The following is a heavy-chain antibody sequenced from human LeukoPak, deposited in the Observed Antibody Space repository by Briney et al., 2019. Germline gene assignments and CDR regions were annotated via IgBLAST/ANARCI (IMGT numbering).Heavy chain of an antibody. CDR2: ISGSGART. D-gene: IGHD5-18*01. Sequence: GGSLRLSCAASGFTFSRYAMSWVRQAPGKGLEWVSAISGSGARTYYADSVKGRFTISRDNSKNTLYLQMNSLRVEDTAVYYCAKSMSGYSYGTIDYWGQGTLVTVSS. CDR3: AKSMSGYSYGTIDY. V-gene: IGHV3-23*01. CDR1: GFTFSRYA. J-gene: IGHJ4*02.